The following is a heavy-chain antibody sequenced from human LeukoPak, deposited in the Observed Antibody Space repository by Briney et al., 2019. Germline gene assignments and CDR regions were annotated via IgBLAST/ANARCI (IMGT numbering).Heavy chain of an antibody. CDR2: LTGSGQTT. CDR1: GFTFRSYP. D-gene: IGHD5-12*01. V-gene: IGHV3-23*01. CDR3: TKGIDIVATIIALDY. J-gene: IGHJ4*02. Sequence: GGSLRLSCVASGFTFRSYPMTWVRQVPGKGLEWVASLTGSGQTTQYADFARGRFTISRDNSKNTLYLQMNSLRAEDTAAYYCTKGIDIVATIIALDYWGQGTLVTVSS.